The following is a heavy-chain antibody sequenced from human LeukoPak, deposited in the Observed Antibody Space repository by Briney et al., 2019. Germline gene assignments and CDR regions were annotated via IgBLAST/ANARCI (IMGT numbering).Heavy chain of an antibody. D-gene: IGHD6-13*01. CDR3: ARQQPAFDY. CDR2: ISSSGSTI. V-gene: IGHV3-48*03. J-gene: IGHJ4*02. CDR1: GFTFSSYE. Sequence: GGSLRLSCAASGFTFSSYEMNWVRQAPGKGLEWVSYISSSGSTIFYADSVKGRFTISRDNAKDSLYLQMNSLRAEVTAVYYCARQQPAFDYWGQGTLVTVSS.